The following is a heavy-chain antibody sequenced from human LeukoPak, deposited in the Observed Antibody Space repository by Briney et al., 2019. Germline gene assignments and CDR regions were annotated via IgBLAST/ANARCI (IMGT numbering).Heavy chain of an antibody. J-gene: IGHJ4*01. CDR1: GFTFNDYA. V-gene: IGHV3-7*01. Sequence: GGSLRLSCTASGFTFNDYAMSWVRQAPGKGLEWVANIRRDGSETHYVDSVMGRFTISRDNAKNSLYLQMNSLIAEDTAVYYCARDPGVHDFPLDWGHGTLVTVSS. CDR2: IRRDGSET. CDR3: ARDPGVHDFPLD. D-gene: IGHD2-21*02.